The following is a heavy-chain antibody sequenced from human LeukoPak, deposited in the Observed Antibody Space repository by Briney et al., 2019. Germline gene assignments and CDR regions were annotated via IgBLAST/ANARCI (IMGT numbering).Heavy chain of an antibody. CDR2: IYYSRSI. CDR1: GGSINSTNYY. D-gene: IGHD6-13*01. J-gene: IGHJ6*03. V-gene: IGHV4-39*01. CDR3: ARLRGYTSSRAHNYHYYYYMDV. Sequence: SETLSLTCTVSGGSINSTNYYWGWMPQPPGKGLEWIANIYYSRSIYNNPSLKSRITISVDTSKNQFSLKLSSVTAADTAVYYCARLRGYTSSRAHNYHYYYYMDVWGKGTTVTVSS.